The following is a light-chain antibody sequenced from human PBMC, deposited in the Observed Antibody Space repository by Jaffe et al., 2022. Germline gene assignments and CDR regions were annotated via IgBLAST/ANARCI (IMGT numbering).Light chain of an antibody. J-gene: IGKJ4*01. CDR1: QAISTW. CDR3: QQGNFFT. CDR2: SAS. V-gene: IGKV1-12*02. Sequence: DIQMTQSPSSVSAFIGDRVTMTCRASQAISTWLAWYQQKPGKAPKLLIYSASNLESGVPSRFSGSGAGTDFTLTISSLQPEDSATYYCQQGNFFTFGGGTKVEIK.